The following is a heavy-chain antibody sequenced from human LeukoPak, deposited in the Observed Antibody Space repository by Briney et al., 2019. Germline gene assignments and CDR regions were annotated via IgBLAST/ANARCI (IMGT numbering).Heavy chain of an antibody. CDR1: GGSISSHY. D-gene: IGHD3-22*01. CDR2: IYYSGST. CDR3: ARGTGGDSSGYYYPSWFDP. V-gene: IGHV4-59*11. Sequence: PSETLSLTCTVSGGSISSHYWSWIRQPPGKGLEWIGYIYYSGSTNYNPSLKSRVTISVDTSKNQFSLKLSSVTAADTAVYYCARGTGGDSSGYYYPSWFDPWGQGTLVTVSS. J-gene: IGHJ5*02.